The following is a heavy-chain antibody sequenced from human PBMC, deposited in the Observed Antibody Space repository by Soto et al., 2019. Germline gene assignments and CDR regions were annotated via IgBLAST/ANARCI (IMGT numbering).Heavy chain of an antibody. J-gene: IGHJ4*02. CDR2: IYYSGST. D-gene: IGHD5-12*01. V-gene: IGHV4-39*01. CDR1: GGSISSSSYY. CDR3: ASRDSGYDQAWYY. Sequence: QLQLQESGPGLVKPSETLSLTCTVSGGSISSSSYYWGWIRQPPGKGLEWIGSIYYSGSTYYNPSLKSRVTISVDTSKNQFSLKLSSVTAADTAVYYCASRDSGYDQAWYYWGQGTLVTVSS.